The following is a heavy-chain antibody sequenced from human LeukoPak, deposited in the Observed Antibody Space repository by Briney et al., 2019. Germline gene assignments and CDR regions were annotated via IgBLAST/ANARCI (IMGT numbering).Heavy chain of an antibody. Sequence: SETLSLTCTVSGGSISSYYWSWIRQPAGKGLEWIGRIYTSGSTNYNPSLKSRVTISVDTSKNQFSLKLSSVTAADTAVYYCARLGVGSGSLPIDYWGQGTLVTVSS. CDR2: IYTSGST. J-gene: IGHJ4*02. CDR1: GGSISSYY. V-gene: IGHV4-4*07. CDR3: ARLGVGSGSLPIDY. D-gene: IGHD3-10*01.